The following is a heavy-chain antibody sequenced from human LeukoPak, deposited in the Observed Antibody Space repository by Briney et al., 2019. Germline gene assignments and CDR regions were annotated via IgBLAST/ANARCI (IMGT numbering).Heavy chain of an antibody. V-gene: IGHV4-59*01. J-gene: IGHJ6*03. Sequence: SETLSLTCTVSGGSISSYYWSWIRQPRGKGLEWVGYIYYSGSTNYNPSLKSRVTISVDTSKNQFSLKLSSVTAADTAVYYCARGGWGYYYDSSGYYPYYYYYMDVWGKATTVTISS. CDR3: ARGGWGYYYDSSGYYPYYYYYMDV. CDR2: IYYSGST. D-gene: IGHD3-22*01. CDR1: GGSISSYY.